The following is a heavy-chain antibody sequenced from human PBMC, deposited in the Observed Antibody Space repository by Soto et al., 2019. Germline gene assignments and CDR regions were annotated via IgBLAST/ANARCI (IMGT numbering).Heavy chain of an antibody. CDR2: ISSSSSYI. J-gene: IGHJ6*02. CDR3: ARDGGYCSSTSCLSYYYGMDV. CDR1: GFTFSSYS. V-gene: IGHV3-21*01. D-gene: IGHD2-2*01. Sequence: GGSLRLSCAASGFTFSSYSMNWVRQAPGKGLEWVSSISSSSSYIYYADSVKGRFTISRDNAKNSLYLQMNSLGAEDTAVYYCARDGGYCSSTSCLSYYYGMDVWGQGTTVTVSS.